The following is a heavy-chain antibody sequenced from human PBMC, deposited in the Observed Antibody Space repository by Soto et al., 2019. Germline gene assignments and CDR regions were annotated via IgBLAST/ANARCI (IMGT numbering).Heavy chain of an antibody. Sequence: GGSLRLSCETSGFSFSVYGMHWVRQAPGKGLEWVAVIWYDASKQFYAASVEGRFTISRDNSKAILYLQMNSLRAEDTAVYYCAAWAEGATEVHWGQGTLVTVSS. D-gene: IGHD2-15*01. CDR2: IWYDASKQ. CDR3: AAWAEGATEVH. J-gene: IGHJ4*02. CDR1: GFSFSVYG. V-gene: IGHV3-33*01.